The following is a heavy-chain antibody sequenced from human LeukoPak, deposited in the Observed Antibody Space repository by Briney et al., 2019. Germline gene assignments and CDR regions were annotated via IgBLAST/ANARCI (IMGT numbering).Heavy chain of an antibody. Sequence: GGSLRLSCAASGFTFSTYAMTWARQSPGKGLEWVSTSSGSGGSTYYADSVKGRFTISRDNSNNTLYLQMNSLRAEDTAVYYCAKVIYSAVDYWGQGTLVTVSS. CDR3: AKVIYSAVDY. J-gene: IGHJ4*02. D-gene: IGHD2-2*01. V-gene: IGHV3-23*01. CDR2: SSGSGGST. CDR1: GFTFSTYA.